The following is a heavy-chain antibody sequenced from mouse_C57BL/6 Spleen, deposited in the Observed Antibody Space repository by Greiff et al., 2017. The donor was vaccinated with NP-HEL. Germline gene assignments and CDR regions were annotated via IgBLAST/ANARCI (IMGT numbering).Heavy chain of an antibody. CDR2: SYPGDGDP. CDR3: ARWDYYGSSYDY. V-gene: IGHV1-82*01. CDR1: GYAFSSSW. Sequence: VQLQQSGPELVKPGASVQISCKASGYAFSSSWMNWVKQRPGKGLEWIGRSYPGDGDPNYNGKFKGKATLTADKSSSTAYMQLSSLTSEYSAVYFCARWDYYGSSYDYWGQGTTLTVSS. J-gene: IGHJ2*01. D-gene: IGHD1-1*01.